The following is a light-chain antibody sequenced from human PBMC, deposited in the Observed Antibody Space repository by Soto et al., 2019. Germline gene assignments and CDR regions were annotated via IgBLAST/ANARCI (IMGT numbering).Light chain of an antibody. Sequence: DIQMTQSPSSLSASVGDRVIITCQASQDISNNLNWYQQKPGKAPKVLIYDASTLAAGVPSRFSGSGSGTDFALTLSGLQPEDFATYYCQHYDTLPLPVYTFGQGTKLEI. CDR2: DAS. J-gene: IGKJ2*01. CDR1: QDISNN. V-gene: IGKV1-33*01. CDR3: QHYDTLPLPVYT.